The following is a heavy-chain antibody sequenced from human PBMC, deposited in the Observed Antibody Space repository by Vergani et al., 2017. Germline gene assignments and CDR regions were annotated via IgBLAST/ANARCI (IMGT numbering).Heavy chain of an antibody. V-gene: IGHV3-23*01. J-gene: IGHJ4*02. Sequence: EVQLLESGGGLVQPGGSLRLSCAASGFTFSSYAMSWVRQAPGKGLEWVSAISGSGDSTYYGDSVKGRFTMSRDNSKNTLHMQRNSSRADDTAVYYCTKGSRGYTGDFFDYWGQGTLATVSS. CDR3: TKGSRGYTGDFFDY. D-gene: IGHD5-12*01. CDR1: GFTFSSYA. CDR2: ISGSGDST.